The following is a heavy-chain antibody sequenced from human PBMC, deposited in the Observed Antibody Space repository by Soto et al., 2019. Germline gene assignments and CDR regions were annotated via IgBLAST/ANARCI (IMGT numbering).Heavy chain of an antibody. D-gene: IGHD2-15*01. Sequence: QVQLQEPGPGLVKPSQTLSLTCTVSGGSISSGGYYWSWIRQHPGKGLEWIGYIYYSGSTYYNPSLKSRVTISLDTSKNQFSLKLSSVTAADTAVYYCARGAHSSENWFDPWGQGTLVTVSS. CDR2: IYYSGST. CDR3: ARGAHSSENWFDP. J-gene: IGHJ5*02. CDR1: GGSISSGGYY. V-gene: IGHV4-31*03.